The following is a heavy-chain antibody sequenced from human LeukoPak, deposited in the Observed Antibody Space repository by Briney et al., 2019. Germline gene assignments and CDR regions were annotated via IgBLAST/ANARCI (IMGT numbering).Heavy chain of an antibody. CDR1: GFTFSSYG. D-gene: IGHD3-10*01. V-gene: IGHV3-30*02. CDR2: IRYDGSNK. J-gene: IGHJ4*02. CDR3: AKRRYGSGSYLDY. Sequence: GGSLRLSCAASGFTFSSYGMHWVCQAPGKGLEWVAFIRYDGSNKYYADSVKGRFTISRDNSKNTLYLQMNSLRAEDTAVYYCAKRRYGSGSYLDYWGQGTLVTVSS.